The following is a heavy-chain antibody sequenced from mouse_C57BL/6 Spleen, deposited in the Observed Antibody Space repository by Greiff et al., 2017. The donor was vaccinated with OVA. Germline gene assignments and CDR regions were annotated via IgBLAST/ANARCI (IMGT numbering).Heavy chain of an antibody. V-gene: IGHV1-20*01. CDR3: ARGVITTVVEYYFDY. J-gene: IGHJ2*01. CDR2: INPYNGDT. CDR1: GYSFTGYF. Sequence: VQLKQSGPELVKPGDSVKISCKASGYSFTGYFMNWVMQSHGKSLEWIGRINPYNGDTFYNQKFKGKATLTVDKSSSTAHMELRSLTSEDSAVYYCARGVITTVVEYYFDYWGQGTTLTVSS. D-gene: IGHD1-1*01.